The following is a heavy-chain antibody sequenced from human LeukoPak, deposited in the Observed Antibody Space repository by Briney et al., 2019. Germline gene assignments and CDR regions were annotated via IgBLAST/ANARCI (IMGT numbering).Heavy chain of an antibody. CDR1: GGSISSSGYY. CDR3: ARHEYSGSYYGLSWFDP. Sequence: PSETLSLTCTVSGGSISSSGYYWGWIRQPPGKGLEWIASIYYSGSTYHNPSLKSRITIFVDTSKNQLSLKLSSLTAADTAVYYCARHEYSGSYYGLSWFDPWDQGTLVTVCS. J-gene: IGHJ5*02. V-gene: IGHV4-39*01. D-gene: IGHD1-26*01. CDR2: IYYSGST.